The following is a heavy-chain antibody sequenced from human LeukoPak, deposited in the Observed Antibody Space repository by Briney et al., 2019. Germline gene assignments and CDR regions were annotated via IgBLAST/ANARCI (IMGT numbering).Heavy chain of an antibody. V-gene: IGHV3-23*01. Sequence: PGGSLRLSCAASGFTFSSYTMSWVRQAPGKGLEWVSTITTSDGNTYYADSVKGRFTISRDNSKNTLYLQMNSLRADDTALYYCAIYSSGSFLSWGQGTLVIVSS. CDR3: AIYSSGSFLS. CDR2: ITTSDGNT. D-gene: IGHD3-10*01. J-gene: IGHJ5*02. CDR1: GFTFSSYT.